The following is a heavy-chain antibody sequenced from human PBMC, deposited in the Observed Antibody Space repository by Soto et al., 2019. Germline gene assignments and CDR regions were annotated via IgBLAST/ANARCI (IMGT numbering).Heavy chain of an antibody. J-gene: IGHJ6*02. Sequence: QVQLQKSGPGLVKPSQTLSLTCTVSGGSISSGGYYWSWIRQHPGKGLEWIGYIYYSGSTYYNPSRRSRVTISVDTSKNQLSLKLSSVTAADTAVYYCARAYGSGYMDVWGQGTTVTVSS. V-gene: IGHV4-31*03. CDR1: GGSISSGGYY. CDR3: ARAYGSGYMDV. D-gene: IGHD3-10*01. CDR2: IYYSGST.